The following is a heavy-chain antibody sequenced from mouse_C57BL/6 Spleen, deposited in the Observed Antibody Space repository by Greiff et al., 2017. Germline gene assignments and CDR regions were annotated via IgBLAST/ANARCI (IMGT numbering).Heavy chain of an antibody. CDR3: ARHVLDDSYYAMDY. D-gene: IGHD2-4*01. CDR1: GFTFSSYG. CDR2: ISSGGSYT. V-gene: IGHV5-6*01. J-gene: IGHJ4*01. Sequence: EVKVVESGGDLVKPGGSLKLSCAASGFTFSSYGMSWVRQTPDKRLEWVATISSGGSYTYYPDSVKGRFTISRDNAKNTLYLQMSSLKSEDTAMYYCARHVLDDSYYAMDYWGQGTSVTVSS.